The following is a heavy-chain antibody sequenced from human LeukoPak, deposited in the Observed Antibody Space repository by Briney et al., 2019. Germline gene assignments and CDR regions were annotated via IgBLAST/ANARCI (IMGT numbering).Heavy chain of an antibody. J-gene: IGHJ3*02. V-gene: IGHV1-46*03. CDR3: ARICASRAFDI. D-gene: IGHD2-2*01. CDR1: GGTFSSYA. Sequence: ASVKVSCKASGGTFSSYAISWVRQAPGQGLEWMGIINPSGGSTSYAQKFQGRVTMTRDTSTSTVYMELSSLRSEDTAVYYCARICASRAFDIWGQGTMVTVSS. CDR2: INPSGGST.